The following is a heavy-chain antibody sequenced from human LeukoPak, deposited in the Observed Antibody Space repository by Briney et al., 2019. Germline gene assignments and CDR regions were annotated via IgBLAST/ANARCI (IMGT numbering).Heavy chain of an antibody. Sequence: ASVKVSCKASGGTFSSYAISWVRQAPGQGLEWMGGIIPIFGTANYAQKFQGRVTITTDESTSTAYMELSSLRSEDTAVYYCARDQQWLVRRGAFDIWGQGTMVTVSS. CDR3: ARDQQWLVRRGAFDI. J-gene: IGHJ3*02. D-gene: IGHD6-19*01. CDR2: IIPIFGTA. V-gene: IGHV1-69*05. CDR1: GGTFSSYA.